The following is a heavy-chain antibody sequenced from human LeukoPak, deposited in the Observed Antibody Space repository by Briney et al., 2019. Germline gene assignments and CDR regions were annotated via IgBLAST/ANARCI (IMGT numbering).Heavy chain of an antibody. CDR1: GFTFSIHG. V-gene: IGHV3-30*18. CDR3: AKRIDYGDYRYFDL. J-gene: IGHJ2*01. Sequence: GGSLRLSCAASGFTFSIHGMHWVRQAPGKGLEWVAVISYDGSNKYYADSVKGRFTISRDNSKNTLYLQMNSLRAEDTAIYYCAKRIDYGDYRYFDLWGRGTLVTVSS. D-gene: IGHD4-17*01. CDR2: ISYDGSNK.